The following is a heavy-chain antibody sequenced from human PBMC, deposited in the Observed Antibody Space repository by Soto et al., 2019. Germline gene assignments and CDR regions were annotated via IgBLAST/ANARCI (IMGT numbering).Heavy chain of an antibody. CDR2: INHSGST. D-gene: IGHD3-10*01. J-gene: IGHJ5*02. Sequence: SETLSLTCAVYGGSFSGYYWSWIRQPPGKGLEWIGEINHSGSTNYNPSLKSRVTISVDTSKNQFSLKLSSVTAADTAVYYCARAGITMVRGVIITINRFDPWGQGTLVTVSS. CDR1: GGSFSGYY. V-gene: IGHV4-34*01. CDR3: ARAGITMVRGVIITINRFDP.